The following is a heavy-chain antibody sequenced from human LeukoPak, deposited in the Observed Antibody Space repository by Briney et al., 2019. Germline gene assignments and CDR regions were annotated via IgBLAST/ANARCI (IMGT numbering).Heavy chain of an antibody. D-gene: IGHD4-17*01. CDR2: IYTSGST. V-gene: IGHV4-4*09. J-gene: IGHJ5*02. Sequence: SETLSLTYTVSGGSISSYYWSWIRQPPGKGLEWIGYIYTSGSTNYNPSLKSRVTISVDTSKNQFSLKLSSVTAADTAVYYCARGDYMPMEGWFDPWGQGTLVTVSS. CDR3: ARGDYMPMEGWFDP. CDR1: GGSISSYY.